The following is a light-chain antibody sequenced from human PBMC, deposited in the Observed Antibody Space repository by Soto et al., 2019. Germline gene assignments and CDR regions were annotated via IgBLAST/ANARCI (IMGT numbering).Light chain of an antibody. CDR3: QQSYITPLT. CDR1: QSISTY. CDR2: AAS. Sequence: DIPMTQSPSSLSASVGDRVTVTCRASQSISTYLNWYQQKPGKAPKLLIYAASSLQSGVPSTFSGSGSETEFTLTISSLQPEDFATYYCQQSYITPLTFGGGTKVEIK. V-gene: IGKV1-39*01. J-gene: IGKJ4*01.